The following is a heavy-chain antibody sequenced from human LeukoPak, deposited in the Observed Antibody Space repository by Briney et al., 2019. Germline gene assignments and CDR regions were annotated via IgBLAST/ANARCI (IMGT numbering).Heavy chain of an antibody. D-gene: IGHD6-13*01. CDR2: INHSGST. Sequence: SETLSLTCAVYGGSFSGYYWSWIRQPPGKGLEWIGEINHSGSTNYNPSLKSRVTISVDTSKNQFSLKLSSVTAADTAVYYCARDRGDYSSYYYYGMDVWGQGTTVTVSS. CDR3: ARDRGDYSSYYYYGMDV. J-gene: IGHJ6*02. CDR1: GGSFSGYY. V-gene: IGHV4-34*01.